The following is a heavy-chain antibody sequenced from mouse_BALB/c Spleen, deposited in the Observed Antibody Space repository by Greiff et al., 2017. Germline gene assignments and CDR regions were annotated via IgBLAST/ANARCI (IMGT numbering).Heavy chain of an antibody. V-gene: IGHV5-4*02. CDR3: ARGDYRYDEAYAMDY. J-gene: IGHJ4*01. CDR1: GFTFSDYY. Sequence: EVKLMESGGGLVKPGGSLKLSCAASGFTFSDYYMYWVRQTPEKRLEWVATISDGGSYTYYPDSVKGRFTISRDNAKNNLYLQMSSLKSEDTAMYYCARGDYRYDEAYAMDYWGQGTSVTVSS. CDR2: ISDGGSYT. D-gene: IGHD2-14*01.